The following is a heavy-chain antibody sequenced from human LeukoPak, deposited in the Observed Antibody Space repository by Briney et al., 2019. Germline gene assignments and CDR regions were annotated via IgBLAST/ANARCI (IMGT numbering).Heavy chain of an antibody. CDR1: GYSFIAYY. CDR2: IYPRDSDT. J-gene: IGHJ4*02. V-gene: IGHV5-51*01. CDR3: ARSITMVRGVIIAQYYFDY. Sequence: GESLKISCQVSGYSFIAYYIAWVRQMPGKGLEWMGIIYPRDSDTRYSPSFQGQVTISADKSISTAYLQWSSLKASDTAMYYCARSITMVRGVIIAQYYFDYWGQGTLVTVSS. D-gene: IGHD3-10*01.